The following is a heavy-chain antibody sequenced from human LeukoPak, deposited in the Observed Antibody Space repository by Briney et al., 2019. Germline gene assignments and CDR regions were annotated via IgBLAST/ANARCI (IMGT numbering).Heavy chain of an antibody. CDR1: GGSISSHY. CDR2: IYYSGST. CDR3: ARRARGSSGYYYDY. Sequence: SETLSLTCTVSGGSISSHYWSWIRQPPGKGLEWIGYIYYSGSTNYNPSLKSRVTISVDTSKNQFSLKLSSVTAADTAVYYCARRARGSSGYYYDYWGQGTLVTVSS. V-gene: IGHV4-59*08. J-gene: IGHJ4*02. D-gene: IGHD3-22*01.